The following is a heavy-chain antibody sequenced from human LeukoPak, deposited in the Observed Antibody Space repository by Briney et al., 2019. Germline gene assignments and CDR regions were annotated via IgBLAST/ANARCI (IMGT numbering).Heavy chain of an antibody. D-gene: IGHD2-15*01. CDR2: INPSGGST. V-gene: IGHV1-46*01. CDR1: GYTFTSYY. CDR3: ARVRGYCSGGSCRGGFDY. J-gene: IGHJ4*02. Sequence: ASVKVSCKASGYTFTSYYMHWVRQAPGQGLEWMGIINPSGGSTSYAQKFQGRVTMTRDTSTSTVYTELSSLRSGDTAVYYCARVRGYCSGGSCRGGFDYWGQGTLVTVSS.